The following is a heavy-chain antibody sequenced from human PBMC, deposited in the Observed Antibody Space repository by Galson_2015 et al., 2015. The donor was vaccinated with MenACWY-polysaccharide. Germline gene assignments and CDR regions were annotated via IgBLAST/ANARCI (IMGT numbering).Heavy chain of an antibody. CDR3: ARGLCSGGSCYSLRPYYMDV. V-gene: IGHV4-34*01. D-gene: IGHD2-15*01. CDR1: GGSFSGYY. CDR2: INHSGST. Sequence: ETLSLTCAVYGGSFSGYYWSWIRQPPGKGLEWIGEINHSGSTNYNPSLKSRVTISVDTSKNQFSLKLSSVTAADTAVYYCARGLCSGGSCYSLRPYYMDVWGKGTTVTVSS. J-gene: IGHJ6*03.